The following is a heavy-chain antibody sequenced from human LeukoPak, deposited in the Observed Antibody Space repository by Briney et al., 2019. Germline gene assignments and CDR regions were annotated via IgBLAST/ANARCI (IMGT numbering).Heavy chain of an antibody. D-gene: IGHD6-19*01. J-gene: IGHJ4*02. CDR1: GFTFSSYA. CDR3: AKGTTPIAVAGYFDY. Sequence: GSLRLSCAASGFTFSSYAISWVRQAPGKGLEWVSAISGSGGSTYYADSVKGRFTICRDNSKNTLYLQMNSLRAEDTAVYYCAKGTTPIAVAGYFDYWGQGTLVTVSS. CDR2: ISGSGGST. V-gene: IGHV3-23*01.